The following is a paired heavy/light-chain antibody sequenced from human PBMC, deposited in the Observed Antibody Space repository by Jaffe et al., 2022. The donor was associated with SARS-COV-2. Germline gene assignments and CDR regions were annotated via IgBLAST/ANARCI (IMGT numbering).Light chain of an antibody. CDR2: AAS. CDR3: QQYGSPSIT. CDR1: QSVNSNF. V-gene: IGKV3-20*01. Sequence: EIVLTQSPGTLSLSPGERVTLSCRASQSVNSNFLAWYQQRPGQAPRLLFYAASNRMTGTPDRFSGSGSGTDFTLTISRLEPEDFAVYYCQQYGSPSITFGQGTRLEIK. J-gene: IGKJ5*01.
Heavy chain of an antibody. CDR1: GFPFSTYA. V-gene: IGHV3-23*01. Sequence: VQLLESGGTRVQPGGSLRLSCAASGFPFSTYAMAWVRQAPGKGLEWVSGISGSGDSTFYADSVRGRFTISSDHSKSTLFLEMNSLRAEDTAVYYCAKDRLVGRSHYFDSWGQGTLVTVSS. J-gene: IGHJ4*02. CDR2: ISGSGDST. CDR3: AKDRLVGRSHYFDS.